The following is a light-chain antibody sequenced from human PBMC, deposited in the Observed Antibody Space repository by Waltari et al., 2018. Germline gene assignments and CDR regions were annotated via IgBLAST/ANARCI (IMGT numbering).Light chain of an antibody. J-gene: IGKJ4*02. CDR2: GAS. CDR3: QQYNKWPDT. CDR1: QSVSSN. V-gene: IGKV3-15*01. Sequence: EIVMTQSPATLSVSPGERATLSCRASQSVSSNLAWYQQKPGQAPRLLIYGASTRATDIPARFSGSGSGREFNLTISSLQSEDFAVYYCQQYNKWPDTFGGGTKVEIK.